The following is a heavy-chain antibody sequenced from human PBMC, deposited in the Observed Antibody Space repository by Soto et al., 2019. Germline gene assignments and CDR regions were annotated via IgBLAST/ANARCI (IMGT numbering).Heavy chain of an antibody. J-gene: IGHJ4*02. D-gene: IGHD1-26*01. CDR1: GYTFTNFG. Sequence: QVQLVQAGAAVKKPGASVKVSCKASGYTFTNFGVSWVRQAPGQGLECMGWISGYNSNTKYAQMFQGRLTMTTDTSTNTAYMELTSLRSDDTAVYFCAREAGWEWELERIDYCDYWGQGTLVTVSS. CDR2: ISGYNSNT. CDR3: AREAGWEWELERIDYCDY. V-gene: IGHV1-18*01.